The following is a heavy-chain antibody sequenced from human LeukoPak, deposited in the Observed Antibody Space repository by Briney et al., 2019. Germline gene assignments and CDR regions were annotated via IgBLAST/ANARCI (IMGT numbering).Heavy chain of an antibody. CDR3: AKDRDWNYGDDAFDI. V-gene: IGHV3-23*01. CDR1: GFTFSSYA. Sequence: GGSLRLSCAASGFTFSSYAMTWVRQAPGKGLEWVSTISGGGDSTYYADAVKGRFTISRDNSKNTLYLQMNSLRAEDTAVYYCAKDRDWNYGDDAFDIWGQGTMVTVSS. CDR2: ISGGGDST. J-gene: IGHJ3*02. D-gene: IGHD1-7*01.